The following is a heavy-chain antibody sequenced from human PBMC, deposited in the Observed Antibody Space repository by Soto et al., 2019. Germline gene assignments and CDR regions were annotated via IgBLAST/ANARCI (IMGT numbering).Heavy chain of an antibody. D-gene: IGHD1-20*01. CDR2: IHHSGPT. J-gene: IGHJ4*02. CDR3: ARGGITAVRNSYFDH. Sequence: QVQLQESGPGLVKPSGTLSLNCKVSGDSISSSEWWSWVRQPPGKGLEWIAEIHHSGPTNYNPSLQSRVTITVDKSKNQISLRLSTVTAADTAVYYCARGGITAVRNSYFDHWGQGTLVTVSS. V-gene: IGHV4-4*02. CDR1: GDSISSSEW.